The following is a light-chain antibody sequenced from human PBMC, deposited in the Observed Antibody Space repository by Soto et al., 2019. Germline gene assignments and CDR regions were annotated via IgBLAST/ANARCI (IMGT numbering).Light chain of an antibody. V-gene: IGKV3-15*01. Sequence: EIVMTQSPATLSVSPGERATLSCRASQSVSSNLAWYQQKPGQAPRLLIYGVSTRATGIPARFSGSGSGTEFTLTISSLQSEDFAVYYCQQYNNWPRQTFGQGTKVEIK. J-gene: IGKJ1*01. CDR2: GVS. CDR1: QSVSSN. CDR3: QQYNNWPRQT.